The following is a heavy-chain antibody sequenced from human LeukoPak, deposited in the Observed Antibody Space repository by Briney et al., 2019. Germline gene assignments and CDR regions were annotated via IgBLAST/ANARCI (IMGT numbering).Heavy chain of an antibody. CDR2: IYYSGST. V-gene: IGHV4-59*08. CDR1: GGSTSSYY. CDR3: ARRFLSPYWYFDL. Sequence: SETLSLTCTVSGGSTSSYYWSWIRQPPGKGLEWIGYIYYSGSTDYNPSLKSRATISVDTSKNQFSLKLTSVTAADTAVYYCARRFLSPYWYFDLWGRGTLLTVSS. J-gene: IGHJ2*01.